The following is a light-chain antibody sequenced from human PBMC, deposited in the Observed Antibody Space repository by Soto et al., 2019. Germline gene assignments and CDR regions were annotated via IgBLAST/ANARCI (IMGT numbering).Light chain of an antibody. Sequence: DIQMTQSPSTLSASVGDRVTITCRASQSISVWSAWYQQKPGKAPKGLIYKASSLESGVPPRFSGSGSGTEFTLTISSLQPDDFATYYCQQYYSYPRTFGQGTKVEIK. CDR2: KAS. CDR3: QQYYSYPRT. CDR1: QSISVW. J-gene: IGKJ1*01. V-gene: IGKV1-5*03.